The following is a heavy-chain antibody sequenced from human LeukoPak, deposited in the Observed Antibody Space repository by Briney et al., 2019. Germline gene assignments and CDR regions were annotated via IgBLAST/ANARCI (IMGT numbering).Heavy chain of an antibody. Sequence: SETLSLTCAVHGGSFSAYYWSWIRQSPEKGLEWIGEINHSGSTNYNPSLKSRVTISVDTSKNQFSLKLSSVTAADTAIYYCVQQLHGYWGQGTLVTASS. CDR3: VQQLHGY. J-gene: IGHJ4*02. V-gene: IGHV4-34*01. D-gene: IGHD4-11*01. CDR1: GGSFSAYY. CDR2: INHSGST.